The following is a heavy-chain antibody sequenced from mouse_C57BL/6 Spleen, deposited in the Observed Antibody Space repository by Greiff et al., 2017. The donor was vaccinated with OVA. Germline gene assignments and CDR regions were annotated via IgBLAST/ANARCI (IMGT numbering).Heavy chain of an antibody. CDR3: AGYYSNPFDY. V-gene: IGHV1-4*01. CDR1: GYTFTSYT. D-gene: IGHD2-5*01. Sequence: VKLQESGAELARPGASVKMSCKASGYTFTSYTMHWVKQRPGQGLEWIGYINPSSGYTKYNQKFKDKATLTADKSSSTAYMQLSSLTSEDSAVYYCAGYYSNPFDYWGQGTTLTVSS. CDR2: INPSSGYT. J-gene: IGHJ2*01.